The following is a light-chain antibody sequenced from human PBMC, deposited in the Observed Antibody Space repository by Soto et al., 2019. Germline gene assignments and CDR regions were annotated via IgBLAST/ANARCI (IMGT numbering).Light chain of an antibody. CDR1: SSDVGGYNY. Sequence: QSVLTQPVSGSGFPGQSRTISCTRTSSDVGGYNYVSWYQHHPGKAPKLIIYDVTNRSSGVSNPFSGSKSGNTASLTISGLQPEDEADYYCSSYTTSNTRQIVFGTGTKVTVL. J-gene: IGLJ1*01. CDR2: DVT. V-gene: IGLV2-14*03. CDR3: SSYTTSNTRQIV.